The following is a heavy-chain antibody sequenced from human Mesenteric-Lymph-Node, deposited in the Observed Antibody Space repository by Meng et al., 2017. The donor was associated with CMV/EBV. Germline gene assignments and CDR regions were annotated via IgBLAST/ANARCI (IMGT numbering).Heavy chain of an antibody. CDR2: INSYAYNI. J-gene: IGHJ5*02. CDR3: VREIRRAWFDP. V-gene: IGHV3-21*01. Sequence: SCVVSGLTFGSSTMRWVRQAPGKGLEWVASINSYAYNIGYADSVKGRFIISRDNAKNSLYLQMNSLGAEDTAVYFCVREIRRAWFDPWGQGTLVTVSS. CDR1: GLTFGSST.